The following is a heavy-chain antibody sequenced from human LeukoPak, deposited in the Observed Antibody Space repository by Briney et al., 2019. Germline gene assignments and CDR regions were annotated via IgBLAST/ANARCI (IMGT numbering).Heavy chain of an antibody. D-gene: IGHD3-22*01. Sequence: GGSLRLSXAASGFTFTNNAMTWVRQAPGKGLEWVSTVTGTDDTTYYADSVKGRFTISREYSKSMLHLQMNSLRAEDSAIYYCAKGPQLNSGYHPDYWGQGTLVTVSS. CDR2: VTGTDDTT. J-gene: IGHJ4*02. CDR1: GFTFTNNA. CDR3: AKGPQLNSGYHPDY. V-gene: IGHV3-23*01.